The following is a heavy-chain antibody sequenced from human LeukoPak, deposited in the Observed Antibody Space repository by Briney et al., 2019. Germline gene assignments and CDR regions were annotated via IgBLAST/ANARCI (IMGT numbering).Heavy chain of an antibody. CDR3: ASPMGRNSGVAFDI. Sequence: PSETLSLTCTVSGVSMSTYYWSWIRQPPGKGLEWIGYIYHSGSTYYNPSLKSRVTISVDRSKNQFSLKLSSVTAADTAVYYCASPMGRNSGVAFDIWGQGTMVTVSS. CDR1: GVSMSTYY. J-gene: IGHJ3*02. D-gene: IGHD4-23*01. V-gene: IGHV4-59*12. CDR2: IYHSGST.